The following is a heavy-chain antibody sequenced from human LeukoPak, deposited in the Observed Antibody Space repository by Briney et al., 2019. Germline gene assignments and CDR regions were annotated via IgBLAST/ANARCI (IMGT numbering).Heavy chain of an antibody. D-gene: IGHD2/OR15-2a*01. CDR2: IRRNTYGVTR. Sequence: PGGSLRLSCTVSGHRYGDYDMHWVRQCTGKGVQWVSFIRRNTYGVTREYAASVTGRFSVSRDDSKSIAYLQMNIMKPEDTGVYVCARDGREYSDYGMGGWGPGTTVIVSS. J-gene: IGHJ6*02. V-gene: IGHV3-49*04. CDR3: ARDGREYSDYGMGG. CDR1: GHRYGDYD.